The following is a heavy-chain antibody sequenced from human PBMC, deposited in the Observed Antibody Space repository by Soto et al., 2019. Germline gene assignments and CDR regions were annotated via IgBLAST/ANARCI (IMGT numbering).Heavy chain of an antibody. Sequence: SVKVSCKASGGTFSSYAISWVRQAPGQGLEWMGGIIPIFGTANYAQKFQGRVTITADESTSTAYMELSSLRSEDTAVYYCARTSITMVRGVSNYYGMDVWGQGTTVTVYS. CDR1: GGTFSSYA. CDR2: IIPIFGTA. J-gene: IGHJ6*02. D-gene: IGHD3-10*01. CDR3: ARTSITMVRGVSNYYGMDV. V-gene: IGHV1-69*13.